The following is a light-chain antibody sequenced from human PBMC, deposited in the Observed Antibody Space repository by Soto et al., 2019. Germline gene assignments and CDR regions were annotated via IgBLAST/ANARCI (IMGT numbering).Light chain of an antibody. CDR2: DVN. V-gene: IGLV2-14*03. CDR3: TSWTTSTTMI. CDR1: SSDIGAYNF. Sequence: QSALTQPASVTVFPGQSITISCTGTSSDIGAYNFVSWYQQHPGKAPKLMLYDVNIRPSGASNRFSGSKSGNTASLTISGLQAEDEADYYCTSWTTSTTMIFGGGTKVTVL. J-gene: IGLJ2*01.